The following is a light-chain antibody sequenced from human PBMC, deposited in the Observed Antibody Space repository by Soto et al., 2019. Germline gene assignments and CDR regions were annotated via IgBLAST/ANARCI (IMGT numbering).Light chain of an antibody. CDR1: QSVSSN. Sequence: IVMTQSPATLSVSPGERVTLSCRASQSVSSNLAWYQHKPGQAPRLLIYDASTRASGIPARFSGSGSGTEFTLTISSLQSEDFAVYYCQQCNNWPPTFGQGTKVEIK. CDR3: QQCNNWPPT. J-gene: IGKJ1*01. CDR2: DAS. V-gene: IGKV3-15*01.